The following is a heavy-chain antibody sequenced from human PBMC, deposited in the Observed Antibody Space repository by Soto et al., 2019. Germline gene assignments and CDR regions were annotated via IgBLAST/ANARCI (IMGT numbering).Heavy chain of an antibody. D-gene: IGHD4-4*01. CDR2: INSDGSTT. J-gene: IGHJ6*03. Sequence: GGSLRLSCAASGFTFTTYWMHWVRQAPGKGLVWVSRINSDGSTTIYADSVKGRFTISRDNAKNTLYLQMNSLRAEDTAVYYCARDRTVTNFGSPPYHYMDVWGKGTTVTVSS. CDR3: ARDRTVTNFGSPPYHYMDV. CDR1: GFTFTTYW. V-gene: IGHV3-74*01.